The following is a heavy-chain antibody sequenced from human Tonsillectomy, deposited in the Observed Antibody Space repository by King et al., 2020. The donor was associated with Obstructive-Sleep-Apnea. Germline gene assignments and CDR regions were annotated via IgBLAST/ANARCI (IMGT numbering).Heavy chain of an antibody. D-gene: IGHD5-24*01. CDR2: IYPRDSDS. CDR1: GYRFTSYW. V-gene: IGHV5-10-1*01. Sequence: DVQLVESGTEVKKPGESLRISCTGSGYRFTSYWISWVRQMPGKGLEWMGRIYPRDSDSNYSPSFQGHVTISVDKSISTAYLQWSSLKASDTAMYYCVRHLVATVKGDDAWGQGTLVTVSS. J-gene: IGHJ5*02. CDR3: VRHLVATVKGDDA.